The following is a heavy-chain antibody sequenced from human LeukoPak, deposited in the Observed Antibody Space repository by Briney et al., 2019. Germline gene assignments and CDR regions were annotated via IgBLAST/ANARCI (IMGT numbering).Heavy chain of an antibody. CDR2: INPNSGGT. V-gene: IGHV1-2*02. J-gene: IGHJ4*02. D-gene: IGHD3-16*02. CDR3: ARATYYDYVWGSCRHPRPVYYFDY. CDR1: GYTFTGYY. Sequence: ASVKVSCKASGYTFTGYYMHWVRQAPGQGLEWMGWINPNSGGTNYAQKFQGRVTMTRDTSISTAYMELSRLRSDDTAVYYCARATYYDYVWGSCRHPRPVYYFDYWGQGTLVTVSS.